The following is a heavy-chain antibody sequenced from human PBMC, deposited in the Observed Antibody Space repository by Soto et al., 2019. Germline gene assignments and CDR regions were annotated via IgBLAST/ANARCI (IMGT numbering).Heavy chain of an antibody. CDR3: ARDMVPQATVPLDAFDI. CDR2: ISAYNGNT. J-gene: IGHJ3*02. D-gene: IGHD4-17*01. Sequence: GXSGEVSCXDSGATFTSYGSGWVRQAPGQGLEWMGWISAYNGNTNYSQKLQGRVTMTTDTSTSTAYMELRSLRSDDTAVYYCARDMVPQATVPLDAFDIWGQGTMVTVS. CDR1: GATFTSYG. V-gene: IGHV1-18*04.